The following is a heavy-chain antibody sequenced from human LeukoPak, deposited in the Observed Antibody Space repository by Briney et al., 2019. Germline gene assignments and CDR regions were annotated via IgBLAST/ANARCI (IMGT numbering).Heavy chain of an antibody. J-gene: IGHJ4*02. CDR2: ISAYNGNT. V-gene: IGHV1-18*01. D-gene: IGHD3-22*01. CDR3: ARVIFGDYYYDSSGYPDY. CDR1: GYTFTSYG. Sequence: ASVKVSCKASGYTFTSYGISWVRQAPGQGLGWMGWISAYNGNTNYAQKLQGRVTMTTDTSTSTAYMELRSLRSDDTAVYYWARVIFGDYYYDSSGYPDYWGQGTLVTVSS.